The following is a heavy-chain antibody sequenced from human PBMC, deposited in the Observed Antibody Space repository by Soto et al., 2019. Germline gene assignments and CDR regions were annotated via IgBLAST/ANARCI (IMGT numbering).Heavy chain of an antibody. D-gene: IGHD3-16*01. J-gene: IGHJ4*02. CDR3: ARVGSGLGIDY. V-gene: IGHV3-33*01. CDR1: GFTFSSYG. Sequence: QVQLVESGGGVVQPGRSLRLSCAASGFTFSSYGMHWVRQAPGKGLEWVAVIWYDGSNKYYADSVKGRFTISRDNSKNTLYLQMNSLRAEDTAVYYCARVGSGLGIDYWRQGTLVTVSS. CDR2: IWYDGSNK.